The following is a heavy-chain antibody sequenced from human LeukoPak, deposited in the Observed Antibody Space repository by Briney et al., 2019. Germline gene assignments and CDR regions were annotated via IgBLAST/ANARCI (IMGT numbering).Heavy chain of an antibody. J-gene: IGHJ5*02. V-gene: IGHV1-2*02. D-gene: IGHD4-11*01. CDR3: ARKPGSRTVNWFDP. CDR2: INPNSGGT. CDR1: GYTFTGYY. Sequence: GASVKVSCKASGYTFTGYYMHWVRQAPGQGLEWMGWINPNSGGTNYAQKFQGRVTMTRDTSISTAYMELSRLRSDDTAVYYCARKPGSRTVNWFDPRGQGTLVTVSS.